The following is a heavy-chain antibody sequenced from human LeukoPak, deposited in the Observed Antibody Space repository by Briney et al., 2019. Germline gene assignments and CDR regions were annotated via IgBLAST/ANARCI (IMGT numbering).Heavy chain of an antibody. CDR3: ARYLIAAGGSGFDY. Sequence: PGGSLRLSCAASGFTFSSYSMNWVRQAPGKGLEWVSSISSSSSYIYYADSVKGRFTISRDNAKNSLYLQMNSLRAEDTAVYYCARYLIAAGGSGFDYWGQGTLVIVSS. D-gene: IGHD6-13*01. J-gene: IGHJ4*02. V-gene: IGHV3-21*01. CDR2: ISSSSSYI. CDR1: GFTFSSYS.